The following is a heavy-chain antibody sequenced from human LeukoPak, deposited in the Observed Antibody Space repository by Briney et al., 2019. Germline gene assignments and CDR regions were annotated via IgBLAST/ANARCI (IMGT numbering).Heavy chain of an antibody. Sequence: ASVKVSCKASGYTFTSYGISWVRQAPGQGLEWMGWISAYNGNTNYAQKLQGRVTMTTDTSTSTAYMELRSLRSDDTAVYYCARDWVYYGSESDYYGMDVWGQGTTVTVSS. CDR2: ISAYNGNT. CDR3: ARDWVYYGSESDYYGMDV. V-gene: IGHV1-18*01. J-gene: IGHJ6*02. CDR1: GYTFTSYG. D-gene: IGHD3-10*01.